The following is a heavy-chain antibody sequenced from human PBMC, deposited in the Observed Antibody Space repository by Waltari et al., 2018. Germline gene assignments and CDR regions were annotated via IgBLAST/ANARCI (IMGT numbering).Heavy chain of an antibody. Sequence: EVQLVESGGGLIQPGWSLRLSCAASGFTIYNTYISWFRQAPGKGLEWVSVTYAGSGGTFYAESVKGRFSVSRDNSKNTLYLDLNSLTAEDTAVYYCARAGLGSPLQWLQLLDSWGRGTLVTVSS. D-gene: IGHD5-12*01. V-gene: IGHV3-53*01. CDR3: ARAGLGSPLQWLQLLDS. CDR2: TYAGSGGT. J-gene: IGHJ4*02. CDR1: GFTIYNTY.